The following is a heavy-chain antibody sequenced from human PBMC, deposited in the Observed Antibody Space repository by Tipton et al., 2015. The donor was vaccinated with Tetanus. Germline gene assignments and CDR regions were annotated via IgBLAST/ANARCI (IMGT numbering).Heavy chain of an antibody. CDR2: IYYSGST. V-gene: IGHV4-59*01. CDR3: ARASSSGFYNWFDP. CDR1: GGSISSYY. J-gene: IGHJ5*02. D-gene: IGHD3-22*01. Sequence: TLSLTCTVSGGSISSYYWSWIRQPPGKGLEWIGYIYYSGSTNYNSSLKGRVTISVDTSTTQFSLRLNSVTAADTAIYYCARASSSGFYNWFDPWGQGTLVTVSS.